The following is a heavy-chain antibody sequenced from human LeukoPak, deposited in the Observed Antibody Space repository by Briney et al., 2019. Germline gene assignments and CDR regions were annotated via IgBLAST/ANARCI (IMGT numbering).Heavy chain of an antibody. Sequence: ASVKVSCKVSGYTLTELSMHWVRQAPGKGLEWMGGFDPEDGETIYAQMFQGRVTMTEDTSTDTAYMELSSLRSEDTAVYYCATVTYYDFWSGYPPYYFDYWGQGTLVTVSS. V-gene: IGHV1-24*01. D-gene: IGHD3-3*01. CDR1: GYTLTELS. CDR3: ATVTYYDFWSGYPPYYFDY. J-gene: IGHJ4*02. CDR2: FDPEDGET.